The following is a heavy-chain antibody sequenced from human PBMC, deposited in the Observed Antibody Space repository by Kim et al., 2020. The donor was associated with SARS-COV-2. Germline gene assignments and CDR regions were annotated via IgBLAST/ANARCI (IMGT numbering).Heavy chain of an antibody. CDR3: ARDRGVGGYYGSGSYYLFDP. Sequence: RVTISVDTSKNQFSLKLSSVTAADTAVYYCARDRGVGGYYGSGSYYLFDPWGQGTLVTVSS. V-gene: IGHV4-59*01. D-gene: IGHD3-10*01. J-gene: IGHJ5*02.